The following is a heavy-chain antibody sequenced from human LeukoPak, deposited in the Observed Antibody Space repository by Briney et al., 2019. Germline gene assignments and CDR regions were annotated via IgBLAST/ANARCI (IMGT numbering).Heavy chain of an antibody. J-gene: IGHJ4*02. CDR2: IYYRGSA. Sequence: SETLSLTCAVSGGSLSGSSYYWGWIRQPPGKGLEWLGSIYYRGSAYDHPSLKSRVTISVDTSKNHFSLKLSSVTAVDTAVYYCARCDFGSGSYSPHFDYWGQGTRVTVSS. D-gene: IGHD3-10*01. CDR1: GGSLSGSSYY. V-gene: IGHV4-39*02. CDR3: ARCDFGSGSYSPHFDY.